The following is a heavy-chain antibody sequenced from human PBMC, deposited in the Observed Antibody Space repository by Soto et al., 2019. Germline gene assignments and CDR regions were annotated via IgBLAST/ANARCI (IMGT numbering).Heavy chain of an antibody. D-gene: IGHD6-13*01. Sequence: PGGSLRFSCAASGFTFSSYAMNWVRQAPGKGLEWVSSISGSGGSTYYADSVKGRFTISRDNSKNTLFLQMNSLRAEDTAVYYCAKRVPTGSPYGMDVWGQGTSVTVSS. CDR2: ISGSGGST. J-gene: IGHJ6*02. CDR3: AKRVPTGSPYGMDV. V-gene: IGHV3-23*01. CDR1: GFTFSSYA.